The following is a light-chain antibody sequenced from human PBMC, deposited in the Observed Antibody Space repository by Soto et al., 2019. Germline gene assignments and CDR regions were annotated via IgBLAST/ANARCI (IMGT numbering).Light chain of an antibody. CDR2: AAS. CDR1: QGISSW. J-gene: IGKJ5*01. CDR3: QQANSFPIT. V-gene: IGKV1-12*01. Sequence: DIQMTQSPSSVSASVGDRVTITCRASQGISSWLAWYPQKPGKAPKLLIYAASSLQGGVPSRFSGSGSGTDFTLTISSLQPEDFATYYCQQANSFPITFGQGTRLEIK.